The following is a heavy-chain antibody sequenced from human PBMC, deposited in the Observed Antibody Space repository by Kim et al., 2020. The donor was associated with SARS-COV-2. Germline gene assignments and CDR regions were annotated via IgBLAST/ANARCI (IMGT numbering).Heavy chain of an antibody. V-gene: IGHV4-59*08. CDR1: GDSISSNY. CDR2: IHHSGST. J-gene: IGHJ6*03. Sequence: SETLSLTCAVSGDSISSNYWSWIRQSPGKGLEWIGYIHHSGSTNYNPSLRSRVTISIDMSKSQFSLKLTSVTAADTAVYYCARRRYNPRLGDYYYYMDV. CDR3: ARRRYNPRLGDYYYYMDV. D-gene: IGHD2-2*02.